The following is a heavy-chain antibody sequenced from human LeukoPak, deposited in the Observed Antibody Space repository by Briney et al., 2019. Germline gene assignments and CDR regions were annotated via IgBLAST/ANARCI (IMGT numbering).Heavy chain of an antibody. V-gene: IGHV3-30-3*01. CDR2: ISYDGSNK. J-gene: IGHJ3*02. CDR3: ARDRDSSGYLDAFDI. CDR1: GLTFSSYA. D-gene: IGHD3-22*01. Sequence: GGSLRLSCAASGLTFSSYAMHRVRQAPGKGLEWVAVISYDGSNKYYADSVKGRFTISRDNSKNTLYLQMNSLRAEDTAVYYCARDRDSSGYLDAFDIWGQGTMVTVSS.